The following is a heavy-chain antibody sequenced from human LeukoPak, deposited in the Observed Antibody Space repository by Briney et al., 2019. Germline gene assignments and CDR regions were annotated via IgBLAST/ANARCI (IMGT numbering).Heavy chain of an antibody. J-gene: IGHJ6*02. Sequence: GRSLRLSCAASGFTFSSYAMHWVRQAPGKGLEWVAVISYDGSNKYYADSVKGRFSISRDNSKNTLYLQMNSLRAEDTAVYYCARNVLRVVDYYYYGMDVWGQGTTVTVSS. CDR3: ARNVLRVVDYYYYGMDV. D-gene: IGHD3-3*01. CDR2: ISYDGSNK. CDR1: GFTFSSYA. V-gene: IGHV3-30-3*01.